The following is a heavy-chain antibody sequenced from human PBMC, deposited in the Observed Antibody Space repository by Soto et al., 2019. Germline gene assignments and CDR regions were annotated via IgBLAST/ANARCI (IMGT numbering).Heavy chain of an antibody. J-gene: IGHJ4*02. V-gene: IGHV3-66*01. Sequence: EVQMVESGGGLVQPGGSLRLSCAASGFTVSGHYMNWVRKAPGRGLEWVSVIYSGGTTYYANSVTGRFTISRDNSRNTVYLQMNSLRAEDTAVYYCARDRTISDYRSSGALGLWGQGTLVSVSS. CDR3: ARDRTISDYRSSGALGL. CDR2: IYSGGTT. CDR1: GFTVSGHY. D-gene: IGHD4-4*01.